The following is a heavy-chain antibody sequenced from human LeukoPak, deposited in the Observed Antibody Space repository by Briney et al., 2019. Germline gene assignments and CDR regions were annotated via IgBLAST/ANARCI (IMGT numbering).Heavy chain of an antibody. J-gene: IGHJ3*02. CDR2: ISGSGGST. CDR1: GFTFSSYA. Sequence: GGPLRLSCAASGFTFSSYAMSWVRQAPGKGLEWVSAISGSGGSTYYADSVKGRFTISRDNSKNTLYLQMNSLRAEDTAVYYCAKDHDSSGYYYVDAFDIWGQGTMVTVSS. D-gene: IGHD3-22*01. CDR3: AKDHDSSGYYYVDAFDI. V-gene: IGHV3-23*01.